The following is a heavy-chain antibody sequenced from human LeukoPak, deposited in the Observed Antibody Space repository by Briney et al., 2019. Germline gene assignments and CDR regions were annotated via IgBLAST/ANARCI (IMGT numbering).Heavy chain of an antibody. CDR1: GGSFSEYY. CDR2: INHRGST. CDR3: ATYSTGFDI. V-gene: IGHV4-34*01. J-gene: IGHJ3*02. Sequence: SETLSFTCAVYGGSFSEYYWTCIRQPPGKGLDWIGEINHRGSTHYNPSLKGRVTISVDTSKKQFSLKLSSVTAADTAVYDCATYSTGFDIWGQGTVVTVSS. D-gene: IGHD6-13*01.